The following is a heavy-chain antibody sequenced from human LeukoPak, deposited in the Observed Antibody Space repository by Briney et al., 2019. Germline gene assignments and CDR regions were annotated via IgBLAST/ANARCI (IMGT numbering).Heavy chain of an antibody. V-gene: IGHV4-4*08. CDR3: ARDRGAAAGYYFDY. Sequence: PSETLSLTCTVSGGSLSNYFWSWIRQPPGTGLEWIGYIYSSGSTHYNPSLQSRVTISVDTSKNQFSLNLNSVTAADTAVYYCARDRGAAAGYYFDYWGQGTLVAASS. D-gene: IGHD6-13*01. CDR2: IYSSGST. CDR1: GGSLSNYF. J-gene: IGHJ4*02.